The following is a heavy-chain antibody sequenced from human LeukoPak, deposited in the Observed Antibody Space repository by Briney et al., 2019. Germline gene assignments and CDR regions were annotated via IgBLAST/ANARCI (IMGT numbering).Heavy chain of an antibody. J-gene: IGHJ4*02. D-gene: IGHD3-22*01. CDR3: ATDAYYYDSSGYSTSVHYFDY. CDR2: INPNSGGT. V-gene: IGHV1-2*06. Sequence: ASVKVSCKASGYTFTGYCMHWVRQAPGQGLEWMGRINPNSGGTNYAQKFQGRVTMTRDTSISTVYMELSRLRSDDTAVYYCATDAYYYDSSGYSTSVHYFDYWGQGTLVTVSS. CDR1: GYTFTGYC.